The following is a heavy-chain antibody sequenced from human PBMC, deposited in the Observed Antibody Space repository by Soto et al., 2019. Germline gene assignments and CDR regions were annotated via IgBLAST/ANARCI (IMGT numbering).Heavy chain of an antibody. CDR2: ISSSSSYI. V-gene: IGHV3-21*01. CDR1: GFTFSSYS. CDR3: ARDRAVTPGWFDP. Sequence: GGSLGRFCVASGFTFSSYSMNWVRQAPGKGLEWVSSISSSSSYIYYADSVKGRFTISRDNAKNSLYLQMNSLRAEDTAVYYCARDRAVTPGWFDPWGQGTLVTVSS. D-gene: IGHD4-17*01. J-gene: IGHJ5*02.